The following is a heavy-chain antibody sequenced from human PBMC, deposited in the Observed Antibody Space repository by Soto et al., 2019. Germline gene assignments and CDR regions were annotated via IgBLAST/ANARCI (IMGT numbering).Heavy chain of an antibody. J-gene: IGHJ3*02. CDR3: ARQGASHCRGGSCSNDAFDI. Sequence: KQSQTLSLTCSVSGGSISNYYWSWIRQPPGKGLEWIGYSSYSGTTNYNPSLKSRVTISIDTSKNQFSLKLSSVTATDTAVYYCARQGASHCRGGSCSNDAFDIWGQGTMVTVSS. CDR2: SSYSGTT. CDR1: GGSISNYY. D-gene: IGHD2-15*01. V-gene: IGHV4-59*08.